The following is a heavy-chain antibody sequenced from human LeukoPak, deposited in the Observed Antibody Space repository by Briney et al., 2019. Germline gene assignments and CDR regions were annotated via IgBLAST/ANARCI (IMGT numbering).Heavy chain of an antibody. J-gene: IGHJ6*02. V-gene: IGHV4-59*01. CDR1: GGSISSYH. D-gene: IGHD6-13*01. CDR2: IYYSGST. CDR3: TRGPYTSTPYYYGMDV. Sequence: SETLSLTCTVSGGSISSYHWSWIRQPPGKELEWIGYIYYSGSTNYNPSLKSRVIISVDTSKNQFSLKLSSVTAADTAVYFCTRGPYTSTPYYYGMDVWGQGTTVTVSS.